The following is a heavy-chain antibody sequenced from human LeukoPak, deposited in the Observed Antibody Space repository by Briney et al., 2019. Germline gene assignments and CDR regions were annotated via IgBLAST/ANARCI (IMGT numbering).Heavy chain of an antibody. Sequence: GGSLRLSCAASGFTFSSYGMHWVRQAPGKGLEWVAVISYDGSNKYYADSVKGRFTISRDNSKNTLYLQMNSLRAEDTAVYYCAKIHSSAWYDAFHIWGHGTMVTVSS. CDR2: ISYDGSNK. CDR1: GFTFSSYG. V-gene: IGHV3-30*18. J-gene: IGHJ3*02. CDR3: AKIHSSAWYDAFHI. D-gene: IGHD6-19*01.